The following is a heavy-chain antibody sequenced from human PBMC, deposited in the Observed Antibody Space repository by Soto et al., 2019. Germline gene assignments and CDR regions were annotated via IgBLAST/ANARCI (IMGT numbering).Heavy chain of an antibody. V-gene: IGHV1-69*06. D-gene: IGHD3-10*01. J-gene: IGHJ6*02. CDR2: IIPIFGTA. CDR3: AREEGRGARYYYYGMDV. Sequence: ASVKVSCKASGGTFSSYAISWVRQAPGQGLEWMGGIIPIFGTANYAEKFQGRVTITADKSTSTAYMELSSLRSEDTAVYYCAREEGRGARYYYYGMDVWGQGTTVTVSS. CDR1: GGTFSSYA.